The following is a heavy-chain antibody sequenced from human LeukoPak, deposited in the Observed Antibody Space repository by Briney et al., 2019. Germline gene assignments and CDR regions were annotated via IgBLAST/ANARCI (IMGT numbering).Heavy chain of an antibody. Sequence: GRSLRLSCAASGFTFSSYAMHWVRQAPGKGLEWVAVISYDGSNKYYADSVKGRFTISRDNSKNTLYLQMNSLRAEDTAVYYCARDPSQLLPSKGYYYYGMDVWGQGTTVTVSS. CDR3: ARDPSQLLPSKGYYYYGMDV. J-gene: IGHJ6*02. CDR1: GFTFSSYA. CDR2: ISYDGSNK. V-gene: IGHV3-30-3*01. D-gene: IGHD1-26*01.